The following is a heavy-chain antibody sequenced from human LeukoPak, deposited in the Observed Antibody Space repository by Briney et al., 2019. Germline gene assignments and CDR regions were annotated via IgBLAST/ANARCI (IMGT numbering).Heavy chain of an antibody. V-gene: IGHV3-23*01. CDR1: GFMFSNYA. J-gene: IGHJ5*02. CDR3: AKCPTYYYDSSGSNWFDP. CDR2: ISGSGGST. Sequence: PGGSLRLSCVVSGFMFSNYAMSWVRQSPRKGLEWVSGISGSGGSTHYVDSVKGLFTISRDNSKNTLYLQMNSLRAEDTAVYYCAKCPTYYYDSSGSNWFDPWGQGTLVTVSS. D-gene: IGHD3-22*01.